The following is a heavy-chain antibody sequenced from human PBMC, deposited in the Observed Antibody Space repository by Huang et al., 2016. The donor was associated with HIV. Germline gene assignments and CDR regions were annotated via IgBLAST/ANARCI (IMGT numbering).Heavy chain of an antibody. CDR3: ARLPTPSYYDTWSMSPVEEDFFYFNLDL. J-gene: IGHJ6*02. V-gene: IGHV4-34*02. CDR2: IKLGGPS. D-gene: IGHD3-16*01. Sequence: QVRLEQWGEGSLKPSETLSLTCAVYGASFSTYFWSWGRQSPDKRLRGIGEIKLGGPSKYNPAVKGRVVMSVYTPKNQFSLTLRAMSAADAAIYYCARLPTPSYYDTWSMSPVEEDFFYFNLDLWGRGTPVTVS. CDR1: GASFSTYF.